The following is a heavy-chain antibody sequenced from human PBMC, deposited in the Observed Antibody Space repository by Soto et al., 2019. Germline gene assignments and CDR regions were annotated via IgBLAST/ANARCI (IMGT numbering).Heavy chain of an antibody. CDR3: ASTDYGDYRYYYYGMDV. D-gene: IGHD4-17*01. V-gene: IGHV4-4*02. Sequence: SEILSLTCAVSGGSISSSNWWSWVRQPPGKGLEWIGEIYHSGSTNYNPSLKSRVTISVDKSKNQFSLKLSSVTAADTAVYYCASTDYGDYRYYYYGMDVWGQGTTVTVSS. CDR1: GGSISSSNW. J-gene: IGHJ6*02. CDR2: IYHSGST.